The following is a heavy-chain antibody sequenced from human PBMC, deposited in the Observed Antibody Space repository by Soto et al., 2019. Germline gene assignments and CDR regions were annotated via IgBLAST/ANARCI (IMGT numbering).Heavy chain of an antibody. Sequence: QVQLVQSGAEEKKPGASVKVSCKASGYTFTSYAMHWVRQAPGQRLEWMGWINAGNGNTKYSQKFQGRVTLTRDTSASTAYMELSSLRSDDTAVYYCARAWVVVTAPDYWGQGTLVTVSS. CDR3: ARAWVVVTAPDY. D-gene: IGHD2-21*02. CDR1: GYTFTSYA. J-gene: IGHJ4*02. CDR2: INAGNGNT. V-gene: IGHV1-3*05.